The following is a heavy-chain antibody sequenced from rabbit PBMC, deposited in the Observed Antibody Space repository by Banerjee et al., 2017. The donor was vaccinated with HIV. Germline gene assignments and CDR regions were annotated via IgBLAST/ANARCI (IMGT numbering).Heavy chain of an antibody. D-gene: IGHD7-1*01. J-gene: IGHJ6*01. CDR2: IDPVFGIT. CDR1: GFTLTSYY. V-gene: IGHV1S7*01. CDR3: ARSVPAYSWAIDL. Sequence: HLKESGGGPVQPGGSLKLSCTASGFTLTSYYMNWVRQAPGKGLEWIGYIDPVFGITYYANWVNGRFSISRENAQNTVFLQMTSLTAADTATYFCARSVPAYSWAIDLWGPGTLVTVS.